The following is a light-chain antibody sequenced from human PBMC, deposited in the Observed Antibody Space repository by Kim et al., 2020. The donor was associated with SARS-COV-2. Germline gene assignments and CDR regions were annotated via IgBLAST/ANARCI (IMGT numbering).Light chain of an antibody. V-gene: IGLV3-19*01. Sequence: ALGQPVRITCQGDSRRSYYASWYQQKPGQAPVLVIYEKNNRPSGIPDRFSGSSSGNTASLTITGAQAEDEADYYCNSRESGVNHVVFGGGTQLTVL. CDR1: SRRSYY. CDR2: EKN. J-gene: IGLJ3*02. CDR3: NSRESGVNHVV.